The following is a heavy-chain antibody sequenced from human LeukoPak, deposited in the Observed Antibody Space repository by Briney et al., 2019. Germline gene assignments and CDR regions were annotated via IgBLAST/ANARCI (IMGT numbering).Heavy chain of an antibody. J-gene: IGHJ4*02. Sequence: GGSLRLSCAASGSTFSSYTMSWVRQAPGRGLEWVSAISGSGGSTYYADSVKGRFTISRDNSKNTLYLQMNSLRAEDTAVYYCAKGGYYDSSGYYPFDYWGQGTLVTVSS. CDR3: AKGGYYDSSGYYPFDY. D-gene: IGHD3-22*01. V-gene: IGHV3-23*01. CDR2: ISGSGGST. CDR1: GSTFSSYT.